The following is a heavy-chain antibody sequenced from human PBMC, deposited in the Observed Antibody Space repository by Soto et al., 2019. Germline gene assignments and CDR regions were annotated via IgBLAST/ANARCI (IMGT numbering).Heavy chain of an antibody. CDR1: GGSISSYY. D-gene: IGHD6-13*01. Sequence: QVQLQESGPGLVKPSETLSLTCTVSGGSISSYYWSWIRQPPGKGLEWIGYIYYSGSTNYNPSLKSRVTISVDTSKNQFSLKLSSVTAADTAVYYCARFYSGIAAAQGPYFDYWGQGTLVTVSS. CDR2: IYYSGST. CDR3: ARFYSGIAAAQGPYFDY. J-gene: IGHJ4*02. V-gene: IGHV4-59*01.